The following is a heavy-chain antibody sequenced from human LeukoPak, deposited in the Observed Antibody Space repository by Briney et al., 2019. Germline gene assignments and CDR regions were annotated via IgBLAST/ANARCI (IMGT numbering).Heavy chain of an antibody. CDR3: AKEHGSSWNS. D-gene: IGHD6-13*01. CDR2: ITWNSGSI. CDR1: GFIFDDYA. Sequence: SGGSLRLSCAASGFIFDDYAMHWVRQAPGKGLEWVSGITWNSGSIGYADSVKGRFTISRDNAKNSLYLQMNSLRVEDTAFYYCAKEHGSSWNSWGQGTLVTVSS. V-gene: IGHV3-9*01. J-gene: IGHJ4*02.